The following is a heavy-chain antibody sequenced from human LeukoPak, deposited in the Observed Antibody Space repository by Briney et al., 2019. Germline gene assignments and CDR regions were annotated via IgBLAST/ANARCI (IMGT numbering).Heavy chain of an antibody. D-gene: IGHD4-17*01. CDR1: GYTFTGYY. CDR3: ARSPQGGDYDWFDP. V-gene: IGHV1-2*02. J-gene: IGHJ5*02. Sequence: GASVKVSCKASGYTFTGYYMHWVRQAPGQGLEWMGWINPNSGGTNYAQKFQGRVTMTRDTSISTAYMELSRLRSDDTAVYYCARSPQGGDYDWFDPWGQGTLVTVSS. CDR2: INPNSGGT.